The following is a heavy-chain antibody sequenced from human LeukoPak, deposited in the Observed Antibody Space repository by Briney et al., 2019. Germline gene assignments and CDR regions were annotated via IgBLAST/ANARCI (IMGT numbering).Heavy chain of an antibody. CDR1: GGSISNDNW. D-gene: IGHD4-17*01. V-gene: IGHV4-4*02. CDR3: ARVGERGDYGDY. Sequence: SGTLSLTCAVSGGSISNDNWWSWVRQPPGKGLEWIGEIYHSGSTNFNPSLKSRVTISVDTSKNQFSLKLSTVTAADTAVYYCARVGERGDYGDYWGQGTLVTVSS. CDR2: IYHSGST. J-gene: IGHJ4*02.